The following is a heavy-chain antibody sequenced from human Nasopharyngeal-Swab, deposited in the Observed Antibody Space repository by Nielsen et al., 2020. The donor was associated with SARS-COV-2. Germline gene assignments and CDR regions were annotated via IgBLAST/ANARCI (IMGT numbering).Heavy chain of an antibody. CDR3: ARDFGYCRGGACTYFGMDV. CDR2: IKNDGSGT. Sequence: GEALKISWGATGFTFRSYWIHWVRQGPGKGLAGVSRIKNDGSGTVYADSVEGRFTISRDNAKDTLYLQMNSLRVEDTAVYFCARDFGYCRGGACTYFGMDVWGQGTTVTVSS. J-gene: IGHJ6*02. CDR1: GFTFRSYW. D-gene: IGHD2-15*01. V-gene: IGHV3-74*01.